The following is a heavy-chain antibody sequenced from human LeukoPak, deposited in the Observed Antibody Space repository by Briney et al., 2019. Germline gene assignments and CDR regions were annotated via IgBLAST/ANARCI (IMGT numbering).Heavy chain of an antibody. CDR3: ARGGFGGWYAGGDAFDI. V-gene: IGHV3-48*03. Sequence: PGGSLRLSCAASGFIFSSSEMSWVRQAPGKGLEWVLCISSSGSIMYYEDSVKGRFTISRDNAKNSLYLQMNSLRAEDTAVYYCARGGFGGWYAGGDAFDIWGQGTMVTVSS. J-gene: IGHJ3*02. D-gene: IGHD6-19*01. CDR1: GFIFSSSE. CDR2: ISSSGSIM.